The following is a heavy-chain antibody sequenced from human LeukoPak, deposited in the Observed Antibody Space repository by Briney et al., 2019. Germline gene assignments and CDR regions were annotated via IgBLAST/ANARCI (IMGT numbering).Heavy chain of an antibody. CDR3: AKDRVDGSGSQFDS. D-gene: IGHD3-10*01. CDR1: GFTFSDYG. J-gene: IGHJ4*02. CDR2: IQNDGSNT. V-gene: IGHV3-30*02. Sequence: GGSLRLSCAASGFTFSDYGMNWVRQTPGKGLEWLAFIQNDGSNTFYADSVKGRFTISRDNAKNSLYLQMNSLRADDTAVYYCAKDRVDGSGSQFDSWGQGSLVTVSS.